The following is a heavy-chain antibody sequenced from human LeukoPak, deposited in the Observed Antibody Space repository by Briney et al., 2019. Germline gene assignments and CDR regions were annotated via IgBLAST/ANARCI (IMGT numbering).Heavy chain of an antibody. CDR2: INPNSGGT. CDR3: ARADSSGYLGDP. Sequence: ASVKVSCKASGYTFTDYYIHWVRQAPGQGLEWMGWINPNSGGTNYAQKFQGRVTMTRDTSISTAYMELSRLRSDDTAVYYCARADSSGYLGDPWGQGTLVTVSS. CDR1: GYTFTDYY. V-gene: IGHV1-2*02. D-gene: IGHD3-22*01. J-gene: IGHJ5*02.